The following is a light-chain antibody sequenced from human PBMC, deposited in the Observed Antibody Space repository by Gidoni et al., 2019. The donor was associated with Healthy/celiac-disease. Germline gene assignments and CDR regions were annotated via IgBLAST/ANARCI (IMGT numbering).Light chain of an antibody. CDR2: DDS. V-gene: IGLV3-21*02. CDR3: QVWDSSSDHYV. Sequence: SYVLTQPPPVPVAPGQTARITCGRNNIGSKSVHWYQLKPGQAPVLVVYDDSDRPSGIPERFSGSNSGNAATLTISRVEAGDEADYYCQVWDSSSDHYVFGTGTKVTVL. CDR1: NIGSKS. J-gene: IGLJ1*01.